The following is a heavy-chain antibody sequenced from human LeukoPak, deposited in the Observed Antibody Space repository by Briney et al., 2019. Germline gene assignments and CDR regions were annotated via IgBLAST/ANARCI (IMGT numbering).Heavy chain of an antibody. J-gene: IGHJ4*02. D-gene: IGHD6-13*01. CDR3: ARTIAAAD. CDR2: IYYSGST. Sequence: SETLSLTCTVSGGSISNKYWSWIRQPPGKGLEWIGYIYYSGSTNYNPSLKSRVTISVDTSKNQFSLKLSSVTAADTAVYYCARTIAAADWGQGTLVTVSS. V-gene: IGHV4-59*12. CDR1: GGSISNKY.